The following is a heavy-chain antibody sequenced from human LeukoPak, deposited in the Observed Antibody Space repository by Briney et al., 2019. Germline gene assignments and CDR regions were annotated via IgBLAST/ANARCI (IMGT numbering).Heavy chain of an antibody. CDR1: GYTFTSYG. Sequence: ASVKVSCKASGYTFTSYGISWVRQAPGQGLEWMGWISAYNGNTNYAQKLQGRVTMTTDTSTSTAYMELRSLRSDDTAVYYCARDVVEYYDSSGFDIWGQGTMVTVSS. D-gene: IGHD3-22*01. CDR2: ISAYNGNT. V-gene: IGHV1-18*01. CDR3: ARDVVEYYDSSGFDI. J-gene: IGHJ3*02.